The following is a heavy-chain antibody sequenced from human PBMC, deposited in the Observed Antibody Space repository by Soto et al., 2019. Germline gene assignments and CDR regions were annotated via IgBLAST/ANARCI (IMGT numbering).Heavy chain of an antibody. D-gene: IGHD3-22*01. CDR3: ARTSYYDSTGYYNMDV. CDR1: GGSISSNNW. V-gene: IGHV4-4*02. J-gene: IGHJ6*02. Sequence: SETLSLTCAISGGSISSNNWWTWVRQSPGKGLEWIGEIHHSESTNYNPSLNSRATISVDKSKNQFSLKLTSVTAADTADYYCARTSYYDSTGYYNMDVWGQGTTVTVSS. CDR2: IHHSEST.